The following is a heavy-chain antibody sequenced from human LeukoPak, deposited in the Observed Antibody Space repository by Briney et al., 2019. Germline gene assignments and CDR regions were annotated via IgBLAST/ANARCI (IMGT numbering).Heavy chain of an antibody. J-gene: IGHJ5*02. V-gene: IGHV1-18*01. CDR2: ISAYNGNT. CDR3: ARDHYDFWSGYPVSFDH. Sequence: ISWVRQAPGQGLEWMGWISAYNGNTNYAQKLQGRVTMTTDTSTSTAYMELRSLRSDDTAVYYCARDHYDFWSGYPVSFDHWGQGTLVTVSS. D-gene: IGHD3-3*01.